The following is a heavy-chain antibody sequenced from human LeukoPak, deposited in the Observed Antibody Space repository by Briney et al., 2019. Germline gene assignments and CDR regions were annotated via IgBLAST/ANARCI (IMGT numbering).Heavy chain of an antibody. D-gene: IGHD2-21*02. CDR2: ITGSGGST. CDR1: EFTFSSYA. J-gene: IGHJ4*02. CDR3: AKNSPRYCGGDCPLDS. Sequence: GGSLRLSCAASEFTFSSYAMTWVRQAPGKGLEWVSAITGSGGSTYYADSVEGRFTISRDNFKNMLYLQMGSLRAEDTALYYCAKNSPRYCGGDCPLDSWGQGTLVTVSS. V-gene: IGHV3-23*01.